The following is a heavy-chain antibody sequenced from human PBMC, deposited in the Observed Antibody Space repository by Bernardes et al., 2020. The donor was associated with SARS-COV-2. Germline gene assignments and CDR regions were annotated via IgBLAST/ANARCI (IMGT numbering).Heavy chain of an antibody. Sequence: ASVKVSCKVSGYTLTELSMHWVRQAPGKGLEWMGGFDPEDGETIYAQKFQGRVTMTEDTSTDTAYMELSSLRSEDTAVYYCATAFVVVPAAIPSAHYYYYGMDVWGLGTLVTVSS. V-gene: IGHV1-24*01. CDR1: GYTLTELS. CDR2: FDPEDGET. J-gene: IGHJ6*02. CDR3: ATAFVVVPAAIPSAHYYYYGMDV. D-gene: IGHD2-2*01.